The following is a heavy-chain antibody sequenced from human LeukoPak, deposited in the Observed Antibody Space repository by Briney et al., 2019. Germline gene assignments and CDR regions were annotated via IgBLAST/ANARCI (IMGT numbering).Heavy chain of an antibody. V-gene: IGHV3-64*02. J-gene: IGHJ3*02. CDR3: ARELGGTKTGRFDI. Sequence: GGSLRLSCAASGFRFSNHDMHWVRQAPGKGLEFVSSIGAAGAHTFYADSVKGRFTISRDNFQSTMYLQMDGLRPEDSAVYYCARELGGTKTGRFDIWGQGTVVTVSS. CDR1: GFRFSNHD. CDR2: IGAAGAHT. D-gene: IGHD1-14*01.